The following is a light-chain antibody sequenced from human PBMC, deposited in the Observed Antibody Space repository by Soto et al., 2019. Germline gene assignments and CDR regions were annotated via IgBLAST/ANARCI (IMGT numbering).Light chain of an antibody. J-gene: IGKJ4*01. V-gene: IGKV1-5*03. CDR1: QSISSW. CDR3: QQYDNLHALT. Sequence: DIQMTQSPSTLSASVGDRVTITCRASQSISSWLAWYQQKPGKAPKLLIYKASSLESGVPSRFSGSGSGTEFTLTISSLQPDDFATYYCQQYDNLHALTFGGGTKVEIK. CDR2: KAS.